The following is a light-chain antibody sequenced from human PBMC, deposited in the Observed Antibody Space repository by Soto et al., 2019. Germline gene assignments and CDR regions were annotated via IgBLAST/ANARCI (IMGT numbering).Light chain of an antibody. Sequence: DIQMTQSPSPLSASVGDRVDITCRTSQSVSSYLNWYQAKPGKAPKLLIYETSNLESGVPSRFSGSGSWTDFTLTISSLQPEDSATYYCQQSYSTPPFTFGPGTRVDI. J-gene: IGKJ3*01. CDR1: QSVSSY. CDR3: QQSYSTPPFT. CDR2: ETS. V-gene: IGKV1-39*01.